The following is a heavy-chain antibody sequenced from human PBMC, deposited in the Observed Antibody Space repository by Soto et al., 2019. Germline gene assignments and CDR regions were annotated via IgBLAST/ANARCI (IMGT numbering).Heavy chain of an antibody. CDR1: GFTVSRNY. CDR3: ARARDGYNFLYEPT. D-gene: IGHD5-12*01. J-gene: IGHJ4*02. Sequence: GGSLRLSCAASGFTVSRNYMSWVRQAPGKGLEWVSVIYSGGKTDYADSVKGRFTISRDNSKRTVYLQMNSLRAEDTGVYYCARARDGYNFLYEPTWGQGTLVTVSS. CDR2: IYSGGKT. V-gene: IGHV3-53*01.